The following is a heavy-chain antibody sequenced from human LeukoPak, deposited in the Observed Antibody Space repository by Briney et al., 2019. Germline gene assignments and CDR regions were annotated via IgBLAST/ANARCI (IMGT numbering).Heavy chain of an antibody. CDR3: AKEGGGYDCFFDF. CDR1: GFTFSSYA. CDR2: ISGSGGST. Sequence: GGSLRLSCAASGFTFSSYAMSWVRQAPGKGLEWVSAISGSGGSTYYADSVKGRFTISKDNSKNTLYLQMNSLRADDTAVYYCAKEGGGYDCFFDFWGQGTLVTVSS. V-gene: IGHV3-23*01. D-gene: IGHD2-21*01. J-gene: IGHJ4*02.